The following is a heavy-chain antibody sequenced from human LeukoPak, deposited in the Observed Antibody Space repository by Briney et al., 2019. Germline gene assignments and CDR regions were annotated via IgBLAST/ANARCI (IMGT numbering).Heavy chain of an antibody. D-gene: IGHD7-27*01. CDR1: GFTFSSYA. CDR3: AKKGIWGEESFDY. CDR2: ISGSGGST. J-gene: IGHJ4*02. V-gene: IGHV3-23*01. Sequence: GGSLRLSCAASGFTFSSYAMSCVREAPGKGLEWVSAISGSGGSTYYADSVKGRFTISRYNSKNTLYLQMNSLRAEDTAVYYCAKKGIWGEESFDYWGQGTLVTVSS.